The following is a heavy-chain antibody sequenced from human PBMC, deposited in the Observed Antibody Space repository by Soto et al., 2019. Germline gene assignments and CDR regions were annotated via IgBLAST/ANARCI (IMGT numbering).Heavy chain of an antibody. CDR3: AREDSSGWYLADYFDY. CDR1: GFTFSSYS. CDR2: ISSSSSYI. V-gene: IGHV3-21*01. D-gene: IGHD6-19*01. J-gene: IGHJ4*02. Sequence: EVQLVESGGGLVKPGGSLRLSCAASGFTFSSYSMNWVRQAPGKGLEWVSSISSSSSYIYYADSVKGRFTISRDNAKNSLYLQRNSLRAEDTAVYYWAREDSSGWYLADYFDYWGQGTLVTVSS.